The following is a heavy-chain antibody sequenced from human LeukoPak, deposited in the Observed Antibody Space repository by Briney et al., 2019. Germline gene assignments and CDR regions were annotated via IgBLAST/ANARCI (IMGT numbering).Heavy chain of an antibody. V-gene: IGHV3-66*01. D-gene: IGHD1-26*01. CDR1: GFTFSSHG. J-gene: IGHJ4*02. CDR3: ATRAIIAYYYFDY. Sequence: GGSLRLSCAASGFTFSSHGMHWVRQAPGKGLEWVSFIYSGGNTHYSDSVKGRFTISRDNSKNTLYLQMNSLRVEDTAVYYCATRAIIAYYYFDYWGQGTLVTVSS. CDR2: IYSGGNT.